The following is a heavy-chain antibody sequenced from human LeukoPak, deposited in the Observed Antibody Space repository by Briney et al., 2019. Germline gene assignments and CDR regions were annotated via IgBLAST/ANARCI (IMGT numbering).Heavy chain of an antibody. CDR1: GGSFSGYY. D-gene: IGHD3-22*01. CDR2: IYTSGST. V-gene: IGHV4-59*10. CDR3: ASSSGYYYPFDY. J-gene: IGHJ4*02. Sequence: PSETLSLTCAVYGGSFSGYYWSWIRQPAGKGLEWIGRIYTSGSTNYNPSLKSRVTMSVDTSKNQFSLKLSSVTAADTAVYYCASSSGYYYPFDYWGQGTLVTVSS.